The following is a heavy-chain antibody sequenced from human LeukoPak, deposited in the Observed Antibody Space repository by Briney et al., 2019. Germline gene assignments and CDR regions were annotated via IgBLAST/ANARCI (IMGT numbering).Heavy chain of an antibody. CDR1: GFTFSSYA. Sequence: SGGSLRLSXAASGFTFSSYAMSWVSQAPGKGLEWVSAISGSGGSTFYADSVKGRFTISRDNSKNTLYLQMNSLRAEDTAVYYCAKYRGGYSGYDYDYWGQGTLVTVSS. V-gene: IGHV3-23*01. J-gene: IGHJ4*02. CDR2: ISGSGGST. D-gene: IGHD5-12*01. CDR3: AKYRGGYSGYDYDY.